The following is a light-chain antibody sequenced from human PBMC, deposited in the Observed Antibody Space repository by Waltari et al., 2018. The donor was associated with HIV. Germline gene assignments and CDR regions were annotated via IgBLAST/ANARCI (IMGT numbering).Light chain of an antibody. V-gene: IGKV1-8*01. Sequence: AIRMTQSPSSFSASTGDRVTITCRASQSIRNSLAWYQQKPGKAPNLLIYGASTLLGGVPSRFSGSGSGTGFTLTISCLQSEDYATYFCQQYYSYPGTFGQGTKVEIK. CDR1: QSIRNS. CDR3: QQYYSYPGT. CDR2: GAS. J-gene: IGKJ1*01.